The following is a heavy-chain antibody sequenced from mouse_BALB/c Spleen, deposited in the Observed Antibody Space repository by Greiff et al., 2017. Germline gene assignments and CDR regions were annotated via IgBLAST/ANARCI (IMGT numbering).Heavy chain of an antibody. CDR3: ARGLVTVVATGAMDY. Sequence: EVHLVESGGGLVKPGGSLKLSCAASGFTFSSYAMSWVRQTPEKRLEWVASISSGGSTYYPDSVKGRFTISRDNARNILYLQMSSLRSEDTAMYYCARGLVTVVATGAMDYWGQGTSVTVSS. CDR2: ISSGGST. J-gene: IGHJ4*01. CDR1: GFTFSSYA. V-gene: IGHV5-6-5*01. D-gene: IGHD1-1*01.